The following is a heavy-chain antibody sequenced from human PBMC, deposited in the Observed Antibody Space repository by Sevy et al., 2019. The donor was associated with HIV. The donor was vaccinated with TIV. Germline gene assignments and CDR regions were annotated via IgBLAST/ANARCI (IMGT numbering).Heavy chain of an antibody. Sequence: HSGGSLRLSCAASGFTFSKYSMSWIRQTPGKGLEWVSTFSFGCGKINYADSVKGRFTISRDDSRNTFYLQMNSLRAEDTAIYYCAREGCTKPHDYWGQGTVVTVSS. D-gene: IGHD2-8*01. CDR3: AREGCTKPHDY. CDR1: GFTFSKYS. J-gene: IGHJ4*02. V-gene: IGHV3-23*01. CDR2: FSFGCGKI.